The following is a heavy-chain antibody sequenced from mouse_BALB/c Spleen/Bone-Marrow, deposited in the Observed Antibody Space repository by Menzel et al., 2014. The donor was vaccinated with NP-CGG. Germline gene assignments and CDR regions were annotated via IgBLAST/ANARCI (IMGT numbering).Heavy chain of an antibody. V-gene: IGHV14-3*02. Sequence: VQLKESGAELVKPGASVKLSCTASGFNIKDTYMHWVKQRPEQGLEWIGRIDPANGNTKYGPKFQGKATITADTSSNTACLQLSSLTSEDTAVYYCATMITDWYFDVWGAGTTVTVSS. CDR2: IDPANGNT. J-gene: IGHJ1*01. D-gene: IGHD2-4*01. CDR3: ATMITDWYFDV. CDR1: GFNIKDTY.